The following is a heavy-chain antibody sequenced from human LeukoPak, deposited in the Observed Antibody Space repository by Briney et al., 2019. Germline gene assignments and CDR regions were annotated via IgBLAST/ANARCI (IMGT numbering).Heavy chain of an antibody. Sequence: GASVKVSCKASGYTFTGYYMHWVRQAPGQGLEWMGWINPYSGDTMYAQKFQGRVTMTRDTSISTAYMGLNRLRSDDTAVYYCARTNGGYEYNWGQGTLVIVSS. D-gene: IGHD5-12*01. CDR1: GYTFTGYY. CDR2: INPYSGDT. J-gene: IGHJ4*02. CDR3: ARTNGGYEYN. V-gene: IGHV1-2*02.